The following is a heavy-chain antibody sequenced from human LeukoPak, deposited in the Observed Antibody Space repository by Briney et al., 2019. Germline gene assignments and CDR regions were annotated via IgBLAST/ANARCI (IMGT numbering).Heavy chain of an antibody. CDR2: IYYSGST. D-gene: IGHD3-22*01. J-gene: IGHJ4*02. CDR1: GGSVSSYY. V-gene: IGHV4-59*08. CDR3: ARVRNYYDSRPFDY. Sequence: SETLSLTCTVSGGSVSSYYWSWIRQPPGKGLEWIGYIYYSGSTNYNPSLKSRVTMSVDTSKNQFSLKLSSVTAADTAVYYCARVRNYYDSRPFDYWGQGTLVTVSS.